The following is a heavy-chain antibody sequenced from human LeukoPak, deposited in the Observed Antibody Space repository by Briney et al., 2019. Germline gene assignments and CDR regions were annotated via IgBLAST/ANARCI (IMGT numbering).Heavy chain of an antibody. CDR2: ISSSSSTI. CDR1: GFTFSSYS. J-gene: IGHJ3*02. V-gene: IGHV3-48*01. Sequence: GGSLRLSCAASGFTFSSYSMNWVRQAPGKGLEWVSHISSSSSTIYYADSVKGRFTISRDNAKNSLYLQMNSLRAEDTAVYYCARESPPQYSYDSSSYLGPMDAFDIWGQGTMVTVSS. D-gene: IGHD3-22*01. CDR3: ARESPPQYSYDSSSYLGPMDAFDI.